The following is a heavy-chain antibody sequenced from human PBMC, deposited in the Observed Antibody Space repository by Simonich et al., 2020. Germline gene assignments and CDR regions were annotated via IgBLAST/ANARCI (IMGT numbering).Heavy chain of an antibody. J-gene: IGHJ3*02. V-gene: IGHV4-34*01. D-gene: IGHD3-16*01. Sequence: QVQLQQWGAGLLKPSETLSLTCAVYGGSFSGYYWSWIHQPPGKGLEWIGEINHSGSTNYNPSLKSRVPISVDTSKNQFSLKLSSVTAADTAVYYCARPLGIVWAFDIWGQGTMVTVSS. CDR2: INHSGST. CDR1: GGSFSGYY. CDR3: ARPLGIVWAFDI.